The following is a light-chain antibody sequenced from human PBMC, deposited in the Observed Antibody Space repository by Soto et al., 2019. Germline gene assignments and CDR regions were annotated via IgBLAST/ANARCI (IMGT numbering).Light chain of an antibody. V-gene: IGKV3-20*01. CDR2: GAS. CDR3: RQYGSSPVT. Sequence: EVVLTQSPGTLSLSPGERATLSCRASQSVSSSYLAWYRQKPGQAPRLLIYGASSRATGIPDSFSGSGSGTDFTLTISRLEPEDFAVYYCRQYGSSPVTFGQGTKVEIK. CDR1: QSVSSSY. J-gene: IGKJ1*01.